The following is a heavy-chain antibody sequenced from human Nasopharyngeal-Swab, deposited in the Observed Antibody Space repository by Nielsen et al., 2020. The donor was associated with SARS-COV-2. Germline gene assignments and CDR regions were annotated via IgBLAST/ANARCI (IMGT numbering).Heavy chain of an antibody. J-gene: IGHJ4*02. Sequence: ASVKVSCKASGYTFTNHFMHWVRQATGQGLEWMGMINPSGGSTGYAQNFQGRVTVTRDTSTSTVYMELSSLSSEDTAVYYCAVIEWLLFYWGQGTLVTVSS. CDR3: AVIEWLLFY. CDR2: INPSGGST. CDR1: GYTFTNHF. V-gene: IGHV1-46*01. D-gene: IGHD3-3*01.